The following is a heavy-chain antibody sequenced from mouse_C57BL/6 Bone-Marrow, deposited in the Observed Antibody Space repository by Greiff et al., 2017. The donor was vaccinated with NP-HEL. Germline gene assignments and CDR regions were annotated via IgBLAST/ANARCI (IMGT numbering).Heavy chain of an antibody. CDR1: GYTFPNYW. CDR2: IDPSDSYT. J-gene: IGHJ4*01. CDR3: AREGALAYAMDY. V-gene: IGHV1-69*01. Sequence: QVQLQQPGAELVMPGASVKLSCKASGYTFPNYWMHWVKQRHGQGLEWIGEIDPSDSYTTYNHKFKGKSTLTVDKSSSPAYMQLSSLTSEDSGVDYCAREGALAYAMDYWGQGTSVTVSS.